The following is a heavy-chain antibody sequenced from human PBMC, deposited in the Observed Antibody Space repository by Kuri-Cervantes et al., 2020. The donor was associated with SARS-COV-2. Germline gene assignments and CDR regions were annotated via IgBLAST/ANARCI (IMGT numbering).Heavy chain of an antibody. CDR3: ARGVIVGELSLFGKN. J-gene: IGHJ4*02. Sequence: SETPSLTCTVSGGSISSYYWSWIRQPPGKGLEWIGYIYYSGSTNYNPSLKSRVTISVDTSKNQFSLKLSSVTAADTAVYYCARGVIVGELSLFGKNWGQGTLVTVSS. CDR1: GGSISSYY. D-gene: IGHD3-16*02. V-gene: IGHV4-59*12. CDR2: IYYSGST.